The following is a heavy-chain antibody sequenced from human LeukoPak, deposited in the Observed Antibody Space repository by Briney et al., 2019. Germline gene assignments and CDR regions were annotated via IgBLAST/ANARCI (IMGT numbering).Heavy chain of an antibody. V-gene: IGHV4-59*11. CDR3: AGTELGYCTVTGCPLES. CDR2: IYFVGYP. D-gene: IGHD2-8*02. Sequence: SETLSLTCHVSGASLSSHFWGWIRQPPGKGLGWDGYIYFVGYPNYSRSLRSRITISVEKSKSQFSLNLRSVSAADTALYYCAGTELGYCTVTGCPLESWGQGTLVTVSS. J-gene: IGHJ4*02. CDR1: GASLSSHF.